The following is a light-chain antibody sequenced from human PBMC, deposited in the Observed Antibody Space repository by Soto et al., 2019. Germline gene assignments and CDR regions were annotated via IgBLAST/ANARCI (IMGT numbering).Light chain of an antibody. CDR3: QSYDSSLSGYV. Sequence: QSVLTQPPSVSGAPGQRVTISCTGSSSNIGAGYDVHWYQQLPGTAPKLLIYGNSNRPSGVPDRFSGSKSGTSASLAITGLRAEDEADDSCQSYDSSLSGYVFGTGTKLAVL. CDR2: GNS. V-gene: IGLV1-40*01. J-gene: IGLJ1*01. CDR1: SSNIGAGYD.